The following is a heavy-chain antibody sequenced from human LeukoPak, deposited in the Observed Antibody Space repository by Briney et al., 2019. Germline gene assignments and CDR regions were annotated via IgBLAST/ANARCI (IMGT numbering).Heavy chain of an antibody. Sequence: SETLSLTCAVYGGSFSGYYWSWIRQPPGKGLEWIGEINHSGSTNYNPSLESRVTISVDTSKNQFSLKLSSVTAADTAVYYCARAHYETASPAGGLWGQGTLVTVSS. V-gene: IGHV4-34*01. CDR1: GGSFSGYY. CDR3: ARAHYETASPAGGL. J-gene: IGHJ4*02. D-gene: IGHD3-22*01. CDR2: INHSGST.